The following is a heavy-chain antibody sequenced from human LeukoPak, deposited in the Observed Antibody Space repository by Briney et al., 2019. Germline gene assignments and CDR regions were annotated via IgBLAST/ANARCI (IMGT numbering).Heavy chain of an antibody. D-gene: IGHD7-27*01. CDR1: GFTFSNYA. Sequence: PGGSLILSCAASGFTFSNYAIHWVRQAPGKGLEWVASIRFNGNFYADYVKGRFTISRDNSKSTVSLQMDTLRTEDTALYYCARENWDFDFWGQGTLVTVSS. CDR3: ARENWDFDF. CDR2: IRFNGN. J-gene: IGHJ4*02. V-gene: IGHV3-30*02.